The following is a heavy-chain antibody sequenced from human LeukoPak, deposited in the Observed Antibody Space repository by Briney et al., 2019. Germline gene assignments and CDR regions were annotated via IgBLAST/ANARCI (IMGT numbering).Heavy chain of an antibody. D-gene: IGHD3-10*01. CDR1: GYTFTSYG. CDR2: ISAYNGNT. V-gene: IGHV1-18*04. J-gene: IGHJ3*02. CDR3: ARLELTMVRGVIGAFDI. Sequence: ASVKVSCKASGYTFTSYGICWVRQAPGQGLEWMGWISAYNGNTNYAQKLRGRVTMTTDTSTSTAYMELRSLRSDDTAVYYCARLELTMVRGVIGAFDIWGQGTMVTVSS.